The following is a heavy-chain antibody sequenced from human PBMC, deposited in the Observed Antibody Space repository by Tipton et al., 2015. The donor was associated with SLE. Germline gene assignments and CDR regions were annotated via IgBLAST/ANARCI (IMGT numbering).Heavy chain of an antibody. J-gene: IGHJ3*01. CDR2: ITSISSSGNI. V-gene: IGHV3-48*01. Sequence: SLRLSCAASGFTFSTYSMNWVRQAPGKGLEWISYITSISSSGNIKYADSVKGRFTISRDNAKNSLYLQMNSLRAEDTAVYYCARDYFYALDVWGQGTMVTVSS. D-gene: IGHD2/OR15-2a*01. CDR3: ARDYFYALDV. CDR1: GFTFSTYS.